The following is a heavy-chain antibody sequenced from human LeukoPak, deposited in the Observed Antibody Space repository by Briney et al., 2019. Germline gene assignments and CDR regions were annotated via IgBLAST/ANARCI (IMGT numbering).Heavy chain of an antibody. Sequence: PSETLSLTCTVSGGSISSSSYYWGWIRQPPGRGLEWIGSIYYSGSTYYNPSLKSQVTISVDTSKNQFSLKLSSVTAADTAVYYCARDNTYDFWSGYSYFDYWGQGTLVTVSS. J-gene: IGHJ4*02. D-gene: IGHD3-3*01. CDR2: IYYSGST. V-gene: IGHV4-39*07. CDR3: ARDNTYDFWSGYSYFDY. CDR1: GGSISSSSYY.